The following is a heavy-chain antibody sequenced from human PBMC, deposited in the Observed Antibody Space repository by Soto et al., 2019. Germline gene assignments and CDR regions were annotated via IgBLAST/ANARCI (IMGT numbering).Heavy chain of an antibody. Sequence: EVQLVESGGGVLRPGGSLRLSCAASGFTFDDYGMSWARQAPGKGLEWVSGGNWNGGSTGYADSVKGRFTISRDNAKNHQYLQMNSLRAEDTALYYCVRGASLNFDYWGQGSLVTVSS. CDR1: GFTFDDYG. J-gene: IGHJ4*02. V-gene: IGHV3-20*04. CDR2: GNWNGGST. D-gene: IGHD1-26*01. CDR3: VRGASLNFDY.